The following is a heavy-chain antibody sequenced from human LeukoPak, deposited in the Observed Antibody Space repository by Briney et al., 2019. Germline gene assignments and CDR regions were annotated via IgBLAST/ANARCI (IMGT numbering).Heavy chain of an antibody. Sequence: ASVKVSCKASGYTFTSYDINWVRQATGQGLEWMGWMNPNSGNTGYAQKFQGRVTITRNTSISTAYMELSSLRSEDTAVYYCARVGTNYDFWSGYYNWGNFDYWGQGTLVTVS. J-gene: IGHJ4*02. D-gene: IGHD3-3*01. CDR1: GYTFTSYD. CDR3: ARVGTNYDFWSGYYNWGNFDY. CDR2: MNPNSGNT. V-gene: IGHV1-8*03.